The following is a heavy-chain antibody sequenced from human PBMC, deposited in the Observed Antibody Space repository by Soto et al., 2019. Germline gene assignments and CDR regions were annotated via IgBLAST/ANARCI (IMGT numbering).Heavy chain of an antibody. D-gene: IGHD3-10*01. V-gene: IGHV6-1*01. CDR1: GDSVSSNSAA. CDR2: TYYRSKWYN. J-gene: IGHJ6*02. Sequence: PSQTLSLTCAISGDSVSSNSAAWNWLRQSPSRGLEWLGRTYYRSKWYNDYAVSVKSRITINPDTSRNQFSLQLNSVTPDDTAVYYCARELWVGEFGYYGMDVWGQGTTVTVAS. CDR3: ARELWVGEFGYYGMDV.